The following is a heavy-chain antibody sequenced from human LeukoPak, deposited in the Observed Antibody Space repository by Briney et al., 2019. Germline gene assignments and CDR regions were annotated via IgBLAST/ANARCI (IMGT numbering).Heavy chain of an antibody. Sequence: PSETLSLTCTVSGGSISSSSYYWGWIRQPPGKGLEWIGSIYYSGSTYYNPSLKSRVTLSLDTSKNQFSLNLSSVTAADTAVYYCARQYSSGWYRFGKDYWGQGTLVTVSS. J-gene: IGHJ4*02. CDR3: ARQYSSGWYRFGKDY. D-gene: IGHD6-19*01. CDR2: IYYSGST. CDR1: GGSISSSSYY. V-gene: IGHV4-39*01.